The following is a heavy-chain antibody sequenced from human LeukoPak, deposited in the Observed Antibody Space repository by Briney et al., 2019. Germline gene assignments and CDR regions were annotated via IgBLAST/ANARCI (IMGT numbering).Heavy chain of an antibody. CDR3: ARSSLAVAGSVFDY. CDR2: ISTYNGNT. J-gene: IGHJ4*02. Sequence: GASVKVSCKASGYTFTSYGISWVRQAPGQGLEWMGWISTYNGNTHYAQKLQGRVTMTTDTSTSTAYMELRSLRSDDTAVYYCARSSLAVAGSVFDYWGQGPLVTVSS. D-gene: IGHD6-19*01. V-gene: IGHV1-18*01. CDR1: GYTFTSYG.